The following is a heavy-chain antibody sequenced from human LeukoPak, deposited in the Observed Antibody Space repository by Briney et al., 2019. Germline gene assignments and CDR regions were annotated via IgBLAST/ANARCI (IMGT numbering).Heavy chain of an antibody. CDR1: GGSISSYY. Sequence: SETLSLTCTVSGGSISSYYWSWIRQPPGKGLEWIGYIYYSGSTNYNPSLKSQVTISVDTSKNQFSLKLSSVTAADTAVYYCARGYSYGNDAFDIWGQGTMVTVSS. CDR2: IYYSGST. D-gene: IGHD5-18*01. J-gene: IGHJ3*02. CDR3: ARGYSYGNDAFDI. V-gene: IGHV4-59*12.